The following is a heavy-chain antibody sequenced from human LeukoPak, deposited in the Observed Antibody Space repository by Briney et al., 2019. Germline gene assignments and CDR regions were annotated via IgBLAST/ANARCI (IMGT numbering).Heavy chain of an antibody. CDR1: GFTFSDYS. V-gene: IGHV3-21*01. Sequence: PGGSLRLSCAASGFTFSDYSMNWVRQAPGKGLEWVASVNTVSSYIYYADSMRGRFTISRDNAKNSLFLQMNSLRAEDTAVYYCARLRRNSDRSDFFNYYDHWGQGTLVTVSS. J-gene: IGHJ4*02. CDR3: ARLRRNSDRSDFFNYYDH. D-gene: IGHD3-22*01. CDR2: VNTVSSYI.